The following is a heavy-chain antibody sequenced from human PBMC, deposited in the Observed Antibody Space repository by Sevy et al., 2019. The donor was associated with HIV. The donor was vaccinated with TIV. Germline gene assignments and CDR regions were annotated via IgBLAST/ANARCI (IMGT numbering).Heavy chain of an antibody. Sequence: SETLSLTCTVSDGSISSGDYYWSWIRQPPGKGLEWIGYIYYSGSTYYNPSLKSRVTISVDTSKNQFSLKLSSVTAADTAVYYCARDSAALKDAFDIWGQGTMVTVSS. V-gene: IGHV4-30-4*01. CDR1: DGSISSGDYY. D-gene: IGHD6-25*01. CDR3: ARDSAALKDAFDI. J-gene: IGHJ3*02. CDR2: IYYSGST.